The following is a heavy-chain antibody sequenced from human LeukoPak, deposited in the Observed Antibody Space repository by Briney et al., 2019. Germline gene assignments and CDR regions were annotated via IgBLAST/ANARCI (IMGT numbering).Heavy chain of an antibody. Sequence: ASVKVSCKASGYTFTSYYMHWVRQAPGQGLEWMGIINFSGGTTSYPQKFQGRVTMTRDTSTSTVYMELSSPRSEDTAVDYCASRRDGSNYAAFDIWGQGTMVTVSS. V-gene: IGHV1-46*01. J-gene: IGHJ3*02. CDR1: GYTFTSYY. D-gene: IGHD5-24*01. CDR2: INFSGGTT. CDR3: ASRRDGSNYAAFDI.